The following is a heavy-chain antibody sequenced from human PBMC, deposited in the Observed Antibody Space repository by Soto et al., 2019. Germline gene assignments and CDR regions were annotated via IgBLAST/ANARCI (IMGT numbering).Heavy chain of an antibody. CDR3: ARVSVEWRLVASEAMHV. D-gene: IGHD2-21*01. CDR2: IYSGGST. J-gene: IGHJ6*02. CDR1: GFTVSSNY. Sequence: GGSLRLSCAASGFTVSSNYMSWVRQAPGKGLEWVSVIYSGGSTYYADSVKGRFTISRDNSKNTLYLQMNSLRAEDTAVYYCARVSVEWRLVASEAMHVWGQGTTVTVFS. V-gene: IGHV3-66*01.